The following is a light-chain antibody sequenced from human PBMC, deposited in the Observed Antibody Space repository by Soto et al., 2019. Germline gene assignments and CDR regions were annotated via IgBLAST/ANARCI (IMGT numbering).Light chain of an antibody. J-gene: IGKJ1*01. CDR2: GAS. CDR3: RQSATSPRM. CDR1: QTVGNNY. Sequence: EIVLTQSPGTLSLSPGERATLSCRASQTVGNNYLDWSQQKPGQAPRLLIYGASSRATVIPDRFSGSGSGTDVTLTISRLEPEDFSVYYCRQSATSPRMFGQGTKVEI. V-gene: IGKV3-20*01.